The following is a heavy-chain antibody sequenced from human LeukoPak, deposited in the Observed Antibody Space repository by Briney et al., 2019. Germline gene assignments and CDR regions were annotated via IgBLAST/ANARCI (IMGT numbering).Heavy chain of an antibody. CDR3: AGGVLTMIVVVALDY. CDR1: GFTFSSYA. CDR2: ISYDGSNK. D-gene: IGHD3-22*01. Sequence: GGSLRLSCAASGFTFSSYAMHWVRQAPGKGLEWVAVISYDGSNKYYADSVKGRFTISRDNSKNTLYLQMNSLRAEDTAVYYCAGGVLTMIVVVALDYWGQGTLVTVSS. V-gene: IGHV3-30*04. J-gene: IGHJ4*02.